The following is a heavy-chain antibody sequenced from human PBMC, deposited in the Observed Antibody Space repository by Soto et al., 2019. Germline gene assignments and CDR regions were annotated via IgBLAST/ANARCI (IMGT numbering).Heavy chain of an antibody. Sequence: GGSLRLSCAASGFTFDDYAMHWVRQAPGKGLEWVSGISWNSGSIGYADSVKGRFTISRDNAKNSLYLQMNSLRAEDTALYYCAKDWGLDGVVPPGVDAFDIWGQGTMVTVSS. D-gene: IGHD3-3*01. CDR2: ISWNSGSI. V-gene: IGHV3-9*01. CDR3: AKDWGLDGVVPPGVDAFDI. J-gene: IGHJ3*02. CDR1: GFTFDDYA.